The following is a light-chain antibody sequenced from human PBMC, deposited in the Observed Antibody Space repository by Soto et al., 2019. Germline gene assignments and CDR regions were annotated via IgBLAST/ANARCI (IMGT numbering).Light chain of an antibody. CDR2: SAN. CDR3: LQQYGSSPS. V-gene: IGKV1-17*03. J-gene: IGKJ1*01. Sequence: DIQMTQSPSDMSASVGDRVTITCRASQDISNFLVWFQQRPGKVPKRLMYSANRLESGVPSRFSGSGSGTEFTLTISSLQPEDFATYYCLQQYGSSPSFGQGTKVDIK. CDR1: QDISNF.